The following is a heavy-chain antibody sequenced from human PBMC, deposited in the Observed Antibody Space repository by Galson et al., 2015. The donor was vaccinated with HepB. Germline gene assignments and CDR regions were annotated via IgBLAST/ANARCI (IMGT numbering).Heavy chain of an antibody. CDR1: GGSFSSYA. D-gene: IGHD4-23*01. J-gene: IGHJ3*02. CDR3: ARGIKIDYGGNSRLRILSAFDI. CDR2: IIPTFTLS. Sequence: SVKVSCKASGGSFSSYAIHWVRQAPGQGLEWMGGIIPTFTLSNYAQKFQGRVTITADESTSTAYMELSSLRSEDTAVYYCARGIKIDYGGNSRLRILSAFDIWGKGTRVTVSS. V-gene: IGHV1-69*13.